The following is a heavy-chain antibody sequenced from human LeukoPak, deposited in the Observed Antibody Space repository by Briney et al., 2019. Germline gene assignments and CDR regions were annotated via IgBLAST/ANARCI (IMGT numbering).Heavy chain of an antibody. CDR1: GGSISNYF. J-gene: IGHJ3*02. Sequence: PSETLSLTCTVSGGSISNYFWSWIRQPPGKGPEWIGYIYYSGSTNYNPSLRSRVTISVDPSKNQFSLKLSSVTAADTAVYYCARLNHDAFDIWGQGTMVTVSS. V-gene: IGHV4-59*08. CDR3: ARLNHDAFDI. CDR2: IYYSGST. D-gene: IGHD1-14*01.